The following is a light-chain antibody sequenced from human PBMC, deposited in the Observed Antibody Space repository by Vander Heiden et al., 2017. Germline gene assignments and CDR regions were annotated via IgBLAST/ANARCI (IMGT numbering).Light chain of an antibody. J-gene: IGKJ4*01. V-gene: IGKV1-8*01. CDR2: AAS. Sequence: AIRMTQSPSSLSASTGDRVTITCRASQGISSYLAWYQQKPGKAPKLLIYAASTLQSGVSSRFSGSGSGTDFTLTISCLQSEDFATYYCQQDDSYPRAFGGGTKVEIK. CDR1: QGISSY. CDR3: QQDDSYPRA.